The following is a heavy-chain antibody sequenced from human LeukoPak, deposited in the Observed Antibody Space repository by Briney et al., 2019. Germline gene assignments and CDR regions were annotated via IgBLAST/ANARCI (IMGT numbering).Heavy chain of an antibody. CDR3: ARRAGAYSHPYDY. Sequence: GSLRLSCTVSGFTVSSNSMSWVRQAPGKGLEWVSFIYSDNTHYSDSVKGRFTISRDNSKNTLYLQMNSLRAEDTAVYYCARRAGAYSHPYDYWGQGTPVTVSS. V-gene: IGHV3-53*01. CDR2: IYSDNT. J-gene: IGHJ4*02. CDR1: GFTVSSNS. D-gene: IGHD4/OR15-4a*01.